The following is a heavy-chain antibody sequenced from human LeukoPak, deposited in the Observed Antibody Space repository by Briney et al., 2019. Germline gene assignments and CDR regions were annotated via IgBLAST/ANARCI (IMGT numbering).Heavy chain of an antibody. Sequence: SETLSLTCTVSGGSISSYYWSWIRQPPGKGLEWIGYIYYSGGTNYNPSLKSRVTISVDTSKNQFSLKLSSVTAADTAVYYCARHKDSGDYPLDYWGQGILVSVSS. CDR3: ARHKDSGDYPLDY. D-gene: IGHD4-17*01. J-gene: IGHJ4*02. CDR2: IYYSGGT. CDR1: GGSISSYY. V-gene: IGHV4-59*01.